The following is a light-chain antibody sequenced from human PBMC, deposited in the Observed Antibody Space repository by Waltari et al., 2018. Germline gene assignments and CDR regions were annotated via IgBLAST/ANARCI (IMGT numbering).Light chain of an antibody. CDR1: LLAKKY. J-gene: IGLJ1*01. CDR2: KDN. CDR3: YSAADNNVGV. Sequence: SYELTQPSSVSVSPGQTASITCSGDLLAKKYARWFQQKPGQAPVLVIFKDNERPSGILERFSGPSSGTSVTLTISGAQVEDEADYYCYSAADNNVGVFGPGTKVTVL. V-gene: IGLV3-27*01.